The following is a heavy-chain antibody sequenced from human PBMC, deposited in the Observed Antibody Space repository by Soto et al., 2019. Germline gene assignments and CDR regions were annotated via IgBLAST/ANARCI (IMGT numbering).Heavy chain of an antibody. CDR3: ASGDATKIVVTTYYAMDV. CDR2: IIPVFGTP. J-gene: IGHJ6*02. CDR1: GGSLSNYG. V-gene: IGHV1-69*12. Sequence: QVQLVQSGAEVKKPGSSVKVSCKASGGSLSNYGISWVRQAPGQGLEWMGAIIPVFGTPNYAQKFQDRVTITADESTTTVYMEVRSLPSDDTAVYYCASGDATKIVVTTYYAMDVWGQGTTVTVSS. D-gene: IGHD3-22*01.